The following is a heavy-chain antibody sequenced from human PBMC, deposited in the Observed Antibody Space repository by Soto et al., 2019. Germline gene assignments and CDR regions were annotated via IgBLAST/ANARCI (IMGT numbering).Heavy chain of an antibody. Sequence: GGSLRLSCAASGFTFSDYYMSWIRQAPGKGLEWVSYISSSSSYTNYADSVKGRFTISRDNAKNSLYLQMNSLRAEDTAVYYCASSGRWFGERSNAFDIWGQGIMVNVS. CDR2: ISSSSSYT. D-gene: IGHD3-10*01. V-gene: IGHV3-11*03. CDR3: ASSGRWFGERSNAFDI. J-gene: IGHJ3*02. CDR1: GFTFSDYY.